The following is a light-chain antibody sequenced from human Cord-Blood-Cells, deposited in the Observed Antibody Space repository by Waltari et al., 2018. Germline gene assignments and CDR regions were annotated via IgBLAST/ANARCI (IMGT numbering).Light chain of an antibody. CDR1: SSDVGGYTY. J-gene: IGLJ2*01. CDR3: SSYTSSSNVV. Sequence: QSALTQPASVSGSPGQSITISCPGTSSDVGGYTYFSWSQQHPGKATKLMIYDVSNRPAGVSKRFSGSKSGNTASLTISGLQAEDEADYYCSSYTSSSNVVFGGGTKLTVL. V-gene: IGLV2-14*01. CDR2: DVS.